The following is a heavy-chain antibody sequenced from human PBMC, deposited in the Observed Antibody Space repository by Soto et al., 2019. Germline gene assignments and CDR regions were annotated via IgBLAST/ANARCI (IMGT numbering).Heavy chain of an antibody. CDR3: ARIGDCSGGSCYYYYYYMDV. Sequence: EVQLVESGGGLVKPGGSLRLSCAASGFTFSSYSMNWVRQAPGKGLEWVSSISSSSSYIYYADSVKGRFTISRDNAKNSLYLQMNSLRAEDTAVYYCARIGDCSGGSCYYYYYYMDVWGKGTTVTVSS. D-gene: IGHD2-15*01. J-gene: IGHJ6*03. CDR1: GFTFSSYS. CDR2: ISSSSSYI. V-gene: IGHV3-21*01.